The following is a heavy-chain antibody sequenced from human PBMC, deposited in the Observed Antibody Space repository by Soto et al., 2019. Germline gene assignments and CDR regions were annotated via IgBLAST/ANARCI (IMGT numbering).Heavy chain of an antibody. Sequence: SCAASGFTFSSYAMSWVRQAPGKGLEWVASISNNISYKYYADSVKGRFTISRDNSKNTLYLQMNSLRAEDTAVYYCAREDTYYYYYGMDVWGQGTTVTVSS. J-gene: IGHJ6*02. CDR3: AREDTYYYYYGMDV. CDR2: ISNNISYK. V-gene: IGHV3-30*02. CDR1: GFTFSSYA.